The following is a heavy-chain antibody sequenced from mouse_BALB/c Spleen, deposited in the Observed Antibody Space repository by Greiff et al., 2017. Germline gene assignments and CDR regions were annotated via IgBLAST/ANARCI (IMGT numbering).Heavy chain of an antibody. Sequence: EVKLQESGAELVKPGASVKLSCTASGFNIKDYYMNWVKQRTEQGLEWIGRIDPEDGETKYAPKFQGKATITADTSSNTAFQQLSSLTSEDTAVYYCARTIYDYDAPFDYWGQGTTLTVSS. CDR2: IDPEDGET. CDR3: ARTIYDYDAPFDY. J-gene: IGHJ2*01. CDR1: GFNIKDYY. D-gene: IGHD2-4*01. V-gene: IGHV14-2*01.